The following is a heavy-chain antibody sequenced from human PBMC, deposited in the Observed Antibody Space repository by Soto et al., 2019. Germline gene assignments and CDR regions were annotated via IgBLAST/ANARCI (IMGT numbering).Heavy chain of an antibody. CDR2: IYYSGRT. D-gene: IGHD2-15*01. J-gene: IGHJ4*02. CDR3: ARGHLGITTTGTWYDFDY. Sequence: WTWIRQPPGNVLEYIGYIYYSGRTYYNPSLKSRVTISVDTSKNQFSLKLSSVTAADTAVYYCARGHLGITTTGTWYDFDYWGQGPLVTVSS. V-gene: IGHV4-59*01.